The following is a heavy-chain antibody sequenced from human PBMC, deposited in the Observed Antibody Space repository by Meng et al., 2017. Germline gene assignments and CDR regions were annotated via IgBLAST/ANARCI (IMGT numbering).Heavy chain of an antibody. V-gene: IGHV6-1*01. J-gene: IGHJ4*02. CDR2: AYYRSKWYH. CDR3: ARGSYSFDS. Sequence: PLHPSRPGLVNPPQTLLLTCAIFGDSVSSNGAAWNWIRQSPSRGLEWLGRAYYRSKWYHDYAESVKSRISIDPDPSKNQFSLQLRSVTPEDSAVYYCARGSYSFDSWGQRTLVTVSS. CDR1: GDSVSSNGAA. D-gene: IGHD1-26*01.